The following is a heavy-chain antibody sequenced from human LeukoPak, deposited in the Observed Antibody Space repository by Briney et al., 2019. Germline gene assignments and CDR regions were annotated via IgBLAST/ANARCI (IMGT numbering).Heavy chain of an antibody. CDR2: ISYDGNNK. J-gene: IGHJ4*02. CDR1: GFTFSGYA. V-gene: IGHV3-30*04. CDR3: AKDLGSGSFHLNAFDS. D-gene: IGHD3-10*01. Sequence: GGSLRLSCAASGFTFSGYAMHWVRRAPGKGLEWVALISYDGNNKYYPDSVKGRFTISRDNSKNTLYLQMNSLRADDTAVYYCAKDLGSGSFHLNAFDSWGQGTLVTVSS.